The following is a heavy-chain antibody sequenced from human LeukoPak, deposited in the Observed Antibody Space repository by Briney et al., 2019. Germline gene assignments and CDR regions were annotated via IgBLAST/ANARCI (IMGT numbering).Heavy chain of an antibody. CDR3: AKELRSSGSYEEIFDY. Sequence: PGGSLRLSCAASGFTFSSYDMHGVRQAPGKGLEGVAVISYDGSNKYYADSVKGRFTISRDNSKNTLYLQMNSLRAEDTAVYYCAKELRSSGSYEEIFDYWGQGTLVTVSS. CDR2: ISYDGSNK. J-gene: IGHJ4*02. D-gene: IGHD1-26*01. V-gene: IGHV3-30*18. CDR1: GFTFSSYD.